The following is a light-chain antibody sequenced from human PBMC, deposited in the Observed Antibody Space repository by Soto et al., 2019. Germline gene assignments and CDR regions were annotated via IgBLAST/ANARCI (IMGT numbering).Light chain of an antibody. CDR2: DAS. V-gene: IGKV1-5*01. CDR3: QQYNLDPYT. J-gene: IGKJ2*01. Sequence: DIQMTQSPSTLSASVGDRVIVTCRASQSIVNWLAWYQQKPGKAPKLLISDASKLESGVPSRFSGVGSGTDFTLIISSLQPDDSATYFCQQYNLDPYTFGQGTKLEIK. CDR1: QSIVNW.